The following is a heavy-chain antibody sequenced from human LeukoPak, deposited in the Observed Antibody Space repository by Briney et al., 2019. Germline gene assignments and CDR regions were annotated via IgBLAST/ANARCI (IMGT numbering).Heavy chain of an antibody. J-gene: IGHJ5*01. CDR3: VRDWDHFDFDS. V-gene: IGHV3-74*01. D-gene: IGHD3-9*01. CDR1: GFTFSNYW. Sequence: GSLRLSCAASGFTFSNYWMHWVRQAPGKGLVWVSRIKGDGSRTIYADSVKGRFTISRDNAKNTLYLQMKSLRAEDTAVYYCVRDWDHFDFDSWGLGTLVTVSS. CDR2: IKGDGSRT.